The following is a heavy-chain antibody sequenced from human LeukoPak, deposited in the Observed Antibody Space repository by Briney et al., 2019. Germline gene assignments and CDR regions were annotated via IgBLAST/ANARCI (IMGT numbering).Heavy chain of an antibody. CDR2: MNPNSGNT. J-gene: IGHJ4*02. D-gene: IGHD4-17*01. V-gene: IGHV1-8*01. CDR3: ARLILRRGYYFDY. Sequence: ASVKVSCKASGYTFTSYDTNWVRQATGQGLEWMGWMNPNSGNTGYAQKFQGRVTMTRNTSISTAYMELSSLRSEDTAVYYCARLILRRGYYFDYWGQGTLVTVSS. CDR1: GYTFTSYD.